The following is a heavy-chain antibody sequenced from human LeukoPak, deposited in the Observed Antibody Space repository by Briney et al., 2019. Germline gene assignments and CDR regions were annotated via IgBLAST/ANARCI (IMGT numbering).Heavy chain of an antibody. J-gene: IGHJ4*02. V-gene: IGHV1-69-2*01. CDR1: GYTFTDYY. CDR2: VDPEDGET. CDR3: ATAHYYDSSAPGY. D-gene: IGHD3-22*01. Sequence: GASVKVSCKASGYTFTDYYMHWVQQAPGKGLEWMGRVDPEDGETIYAEKFQGRVTITADTSTDTAYMELSSLRSEDTAVYYCATAHYYDSSAPGYWGQGTLVTVSS.